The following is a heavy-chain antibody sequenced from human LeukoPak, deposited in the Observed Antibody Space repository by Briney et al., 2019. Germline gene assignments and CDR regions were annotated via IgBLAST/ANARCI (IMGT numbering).Heavy chain of an antibody. CDR2: INPNSGGT. V-gene: IGHV1-2*02. Sequence: ASEKVSCKASGFTFTGYYMHWVRQAPGQGLEWMGWINPNSGGTNYAQKFQGRVTMTRDTSISTAYMELSRLRSDDTAVYYCARGATERVRFQHWGQGTLVTVSS. CDR3: ARGATERVRFQH. J-gene: IGHJ1*01. CDR1: GFTFTGYY. D-gene: IGHD1-1*01.